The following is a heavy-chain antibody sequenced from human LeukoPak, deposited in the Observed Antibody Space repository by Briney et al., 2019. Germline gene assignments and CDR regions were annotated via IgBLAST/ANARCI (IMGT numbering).Heavy chain of an antibody. CDR3: ARDSDHCGGDCYSLFDI. J-gene: IGHJ3*02. V-gene: IGHV4-61*01. CDR2: IYYSGST. CDR1: GGSVSSGSYY. Sequence: SETLSLTCTVSGGSVSSGSYYWSWIRQPPGKGLEWIGYIYYSGSTNYNPSLKSQVTISVDTSKNQFSLKLSSVTAADTAVYYCARDSDHCGGDCYSLFDIWGQGIMVTVSS. D-gene: IGHD2-21*02.